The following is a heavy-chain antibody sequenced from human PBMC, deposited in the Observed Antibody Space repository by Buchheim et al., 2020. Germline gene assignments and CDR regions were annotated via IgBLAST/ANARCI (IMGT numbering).Heavy chain of an antibody. CDR3: ARGGYDY. D-gene: IGHD5-18*01. Sequence: EVQLVESGGGLVQPGGSLRLSCAASGFSFTSYSMNWVRQAPGKGVEWVSFISSSSEAIYYADSVRGRLTISRDNAKNSLYLQMNSLRAEDTAVYYCARGGYDYWGQGTL. J-gene: IGHJ4*02. V-gene: IGHV3-48*01. CDR1: GFSFTSYS. CDR2: ISSSSEAI.